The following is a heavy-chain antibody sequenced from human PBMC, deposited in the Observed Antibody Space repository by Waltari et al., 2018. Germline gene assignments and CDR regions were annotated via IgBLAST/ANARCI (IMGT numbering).Heavy chain of an antibody. J-gene: IGHJ6*02. D-gene: IGHD3-3*01. CDR2: IIPIFGTA. CDR1: GGTFSSYA. CDR3: ARGTTIFGVVVIETYYYGMDV. Sequence: QVQLVQSGAEVKKPGSSVKVSCKASGGTFSSYAISWVRQAPGQGLEWMGGIIPIFGTANYAQKFQGRVTSTADESTSTAYMELSSLRSEDTAVYYCARGTTIFGVVVIETYYYGMDVWGQGTTVTVSS. V-gene: IGHV1-69*01.